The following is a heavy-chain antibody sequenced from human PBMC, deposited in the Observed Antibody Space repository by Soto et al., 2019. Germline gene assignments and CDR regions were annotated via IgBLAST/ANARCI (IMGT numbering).Heavy chain of an antibody. CDR2: ISANGGGT. D-gene: IGHD6-6*01. CDR3: ANAPYSSSPEFDY. CDR1: GFIFNNYA. J-gene: IGHJ4*01. V-gene: IGHV3-23*01. Sequence: EVQLWESGGGLVQPGGSLRLSCAASGFIFNNYAMTWVRQGPGKGLEWVSAISANGGGTYYTDSVKGRFTISKYNSKNMIYLQMNSLRAEYTAIYYCANAPYSSSPEFDYWGQGALVTVSS.